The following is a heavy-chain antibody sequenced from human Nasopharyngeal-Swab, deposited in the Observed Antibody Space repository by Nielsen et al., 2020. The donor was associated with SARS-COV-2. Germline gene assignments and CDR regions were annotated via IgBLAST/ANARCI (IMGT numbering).Heavy chain of an antibody. V-gene: IGHV4-34*01. CDR3: ARGRCSSTSCRGCSGGSCYYGMDV. J-gene: IGHJ6*02. Sequence: SQTLSLTCAASGFTFGSYGMNWVRQPPGKGLEWIGEINHSGSPNYNPSLKSRVTISVDTSKNQFSLKLSSVTAADTAAYYCARGRCSSTSCRGCSGGSCYYGMDVWGQGTTVTVSS. CDR1: GFTFGSYG. D-gene: IGHD2-2*01. CDR2: INHSGSP.